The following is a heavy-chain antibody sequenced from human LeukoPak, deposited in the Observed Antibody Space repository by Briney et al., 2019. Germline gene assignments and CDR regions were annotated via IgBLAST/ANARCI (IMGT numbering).Heavy chain of an antibody. J-gene: IGHJ4*02. CDR2: IIPIFGTA. D-gene: IGHD3-22*01. CDR1: GFTFTSHG. CDR3: ATDAYYDREYYFDY. V-gene: IGHV1-69*06. Sequence: GASVKVSCKASGFTFTSHGFTWVRQAPGQGLEWMGGIIPIFGTANYAQKFQGRVTMTEDTSTDTAYMELSSLRSEDTAVYYCATDAYYDREYYFDYWGQGTLVTVSS.